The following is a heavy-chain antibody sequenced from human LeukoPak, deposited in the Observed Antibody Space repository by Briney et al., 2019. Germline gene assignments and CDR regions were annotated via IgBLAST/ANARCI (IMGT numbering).Heavy chain of an antibody. D-gene: IGHD5-18*01. CDR1: GFTFSSYS. V-gene: IGHV3-48*02. Sequence: GGSLRLSCATSGFTFSSYSMNWVRQAPGKGLEWVSYISGSSSTIYYADSVKGRFTISRDNAKNSLYLQMNSLRDEDTAVYYCARGSGYNYGNFDYWGQGTLVTVSS. CDR2: ISGSSSTI. CDR3: ARGSGYNYGNFDY. J-gene: IGHJ4*02.